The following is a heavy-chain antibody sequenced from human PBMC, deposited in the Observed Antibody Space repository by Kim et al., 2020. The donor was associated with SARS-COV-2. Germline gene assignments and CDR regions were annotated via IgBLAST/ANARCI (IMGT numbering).Heavy chain of an antibody. J-gene: IGHJ4*02. Sequence: SETLSLTCAVYGGSFSGYYWSWIRQPPGKGLEWIGEINHSGSTNYNPSLKSRVTISVDTSKNQFSLKLSSVTAAVTAVYYCARAVYCSSTSCRDYWGQGT. CDR1: GGSFSGYY. V-gene: IGHV4-34*01. CDR3: ARAVYCSSTSCRDY. D-gene: IGHD2-2*01. CDR2: INHSGST.